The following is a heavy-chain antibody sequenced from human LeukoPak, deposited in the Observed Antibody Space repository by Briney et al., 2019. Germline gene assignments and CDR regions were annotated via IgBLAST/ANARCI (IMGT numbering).Heavy chain of an antibody. CDR2: INPSGGST. D-gene: IGHD6-19*01. J-gene: IGHJ4*02. CDR3: ARGDSSGWYGYDY. V-gene: IGHV1-46*01. CDR1: GYTFTNYY. Sequence: ASVKVSCKASGYTFTNYYMHWVRQAPGQGLEWMGIINPSGGSTGYAQKFQGRVTMTSDTSTSTVYMELSSLRSEDTAVYYCARGDSSGWYGYDYWGQGTLVTVSS.